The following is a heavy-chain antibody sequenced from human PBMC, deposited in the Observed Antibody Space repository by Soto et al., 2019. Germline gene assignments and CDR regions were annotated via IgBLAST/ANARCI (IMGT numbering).Heavy chain of an antibody. J-gene: IGHJ5*02. CDR3: ARHGFYGDYSSNYFDP. Sequence: GESLKISCKGSGYSFSNYWIAWVRQMPGKGLEYMGIIYPSDSQTRYSPSFQGQVTISADKSISTAYLQWTSLKASDTAIYYCARHGFYGDYSSNYFDPWGQGTLVTVSS. CDR1: GYSFSNYW. D-gene: IGHD4-17*01. V-gene: IGHV5-51*01. CDR2: IYPSDSQT.